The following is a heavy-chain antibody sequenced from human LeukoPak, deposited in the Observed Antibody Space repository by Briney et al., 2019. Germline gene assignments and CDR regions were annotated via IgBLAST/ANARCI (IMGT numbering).Heavy chain of an antibody. D-gene: IGHD5-18*01. CDR1: GFTFSSYG. CDR3: AKSLPLRGYSYGFDAFDI. Sequence: GGSLRLSCAASGFTFSSYGMHWVRQAPGKGLEWVAVMSYDGNSKEYVDSVKGRLTISRDTSKDTLYLQMNSLRPEDTAVYYCAKSLPLRGYSYGFDAFDIWGQGTMVTVSS. CDR2: MSYDGNSK. V-gene: IGHV3-30*18. J-gene: IGHJ3*02.